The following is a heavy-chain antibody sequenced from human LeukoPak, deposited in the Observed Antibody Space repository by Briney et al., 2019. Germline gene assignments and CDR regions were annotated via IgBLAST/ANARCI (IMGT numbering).Heavy chain of an antibody. CDR2: ISAYNGNT. CDR1: GYTFTSYG. D-gene: IGHD2-2*01. J-gene: IGHJ5*02. V-gene: IGHV1-18*04. Sequence: GASVKVSCKASGYTFTSYGISWVRQAPGQGLEWMGWISAYNGNTNYAQKLQGRVTMTTDTSTSTAYMELRSLRSDDTAVYYCARTYCSSTSCANWFDPWGQGTLVTVSS. CDR3: ARTYCSSTSCANWFDP.